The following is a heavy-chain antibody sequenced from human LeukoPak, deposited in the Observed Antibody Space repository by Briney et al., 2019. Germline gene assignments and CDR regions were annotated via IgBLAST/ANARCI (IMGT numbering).Heavy chain of an antibody. Sequence: ASETLSLTCAVSGGSIYSTSYYWGWIRQPPGKGLEWIGNIYFGGNTYYNPSLKSRLTISVDTSKNQFSLKLSSVTAADTAVYYCARLLRVGYCSTTSCNWFDPWGQGTLVIVSS. J-gene: IGHJ5*02. CDR1: GGSIYSTSYY. D-gene: IGHD2-2*03. V-gene: IGHV4-39*07. CDR2: IYFGGNT. CDR3: ARLLRVGYCSTTSCNWFDP.